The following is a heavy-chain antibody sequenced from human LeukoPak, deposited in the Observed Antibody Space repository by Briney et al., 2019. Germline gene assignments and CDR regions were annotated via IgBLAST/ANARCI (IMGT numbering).Heavy chain of an antibody. CDR3: ARDRYQLLSYYYYYYYMDV. CDR2: ISAYNGNT. J-gene: IGHJ6*03. Sequence: GASVKVSCKASGYTFTSYGISWVRQAPGQGLEWMGWISAYNGNTNYAQKLQGRVTMTTDTSTSTAYMELRSLRSDDTAVYYCARDRYQLLSYYYYYYYMDVWGKGTTVTVSS. V-gene: IGHV1-18*01. D-gene: IGHD2-2*01. CDR1: GYTFTSYG.